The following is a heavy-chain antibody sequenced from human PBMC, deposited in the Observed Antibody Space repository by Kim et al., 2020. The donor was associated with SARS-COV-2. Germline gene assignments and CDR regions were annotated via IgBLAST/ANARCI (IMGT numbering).Heavy chain of an antibody. CDR3: ARGRGLDY. CDR1: GYTFTNFY. J-gene: IGHJ4*02. D-gene: IGHD2-15*01. V-gene: IGHV1-46*01. Sequence: ASVKVSCKASGYTFTNFYLHWIRQAPGQGLEWMGMISTAGGDATYAQKFQGRLAMTRDTSTTTVYMELSSLKSDDTAVYYCARGRGLDYWGQGTLVTVSS. CDR2: ISTAGGDA.